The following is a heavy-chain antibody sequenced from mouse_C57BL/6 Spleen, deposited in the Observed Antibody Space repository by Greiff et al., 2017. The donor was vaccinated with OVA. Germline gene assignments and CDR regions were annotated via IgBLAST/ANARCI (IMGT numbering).Heavy chain of an antibody. J-gene: IGHJ4*01. CDR2: IYPGDGDT. D-gene: IGHD2-4*01. CDR1: GYAFSSSW. V-gene: IGHV1-82*01. Sequence: VKLVESGPELVKPGASVKISCKASGYAFSSSWMNWVKQRPGKGLEWIGRIYPGDGDTNYNGKFKGKATLTADKSSSTAYMQLSSLTSEDSAVYFCARGGDYDGGYYAMDYWGQGTSVTVSS. CDR3: ARGGDYDGGYYAMDY.